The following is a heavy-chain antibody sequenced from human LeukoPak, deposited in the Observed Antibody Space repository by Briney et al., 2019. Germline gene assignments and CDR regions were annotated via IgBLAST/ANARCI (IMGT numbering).Heavy chain of an antibody. CDR1: GFTISSYA. J-gene: IGHJ4*02. CDR2: ISGGGGST. D-gene: IGHD4-23*01. CDR3: ARRGDGGRSFDY. V-gene: IGHV3-23*01. Sequence: GGSLRLSCAASGFTISSYAMSWVRQAPGKGLEWVSAISGGGGSTYYADSVKGRFTISRDNSKNTLYLHMNSLRAGDTAVYYCARRGDGGRSFDYWGQGTLVTVSS.